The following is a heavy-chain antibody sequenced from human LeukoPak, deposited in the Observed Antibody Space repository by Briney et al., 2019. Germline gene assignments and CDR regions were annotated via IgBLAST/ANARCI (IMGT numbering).Heavy chain of an antibody. Sequence: GGSLRLSCAASGFTFSSYAMSWVRQAPGKGLEWVSSISSSSSYIYYADSVKGRFTISRDNAKNSLYLQMNSLRAEDTAVYYCARQPTGYCSGGSCYPDFDYWGQGTLVTVSS. V-gene: IGHV3-21*01. CDR1: GFTFSSYA. J-gene: IGHJ4*02. CDR2: ISSSSSYI. D-gene: IGHD2-15*01. CDR3: ARQPTGYCSGGSCYPDFDY.